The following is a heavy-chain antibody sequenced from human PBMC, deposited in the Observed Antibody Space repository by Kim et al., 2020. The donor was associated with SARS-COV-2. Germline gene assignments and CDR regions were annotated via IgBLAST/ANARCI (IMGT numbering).Heavy chain of an antibody. CDR3: ASRPGLAVAGFDY. V-gene: IGHV1-3*04. CDR2: INTGNGNT. CDR1: GYTFTSYA. J-gene: IGHJ4*02. Sequence: ASVKVSCKASGYTFTSYAMNWVRQGPGQRLEWMGWINTGNGNTKYSQKFQGRVTITGDTSASTAYMELSSLRSEDTAVYYCASRPGLAVAGFDYWGQGTLVTVSS. D-gene: IGHD6-19*01.